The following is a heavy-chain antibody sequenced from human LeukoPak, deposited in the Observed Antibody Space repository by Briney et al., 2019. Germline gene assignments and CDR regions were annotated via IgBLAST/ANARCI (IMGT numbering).Heavy chain of an antibody. V-gene: IGHV4-34*01. CDR3: ARWIRPVSTSCSNWFDP. D-gene: IGHD2-2*01. J-gene: IGHJ5*02. CDR2: INHSGST. CDR1: GGSFSGYY. Sequence: SETLSLTCAVYGGSFSGYYWSWIRQPPGKGLEWIGEINHSGSTNYNPSLTSRVTISVDTSKNQFSLKLSSVTAADTAVYYCARWIRPVSTSCSNWFDPWGQGTLVTVSS.